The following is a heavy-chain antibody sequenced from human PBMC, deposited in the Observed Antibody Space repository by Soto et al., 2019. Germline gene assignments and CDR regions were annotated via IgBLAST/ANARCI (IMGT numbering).Heavy chain of an antibody. Sequence: ASVNVSCKASGGTFSSYYITWVRQAPGQGLEWMGGISPSFGTPNYARKFQGRVTITADESTSTAYMELSSLTSEDTAVYYCARDYDNWSFDYWGQGTLVTV. V-gene: IGHV1-69*13. D-gene: IGHD1-20*01. CDR1: GGTFSSYY. J-gene: IGHJ4*02. CDR2: ISPSFGTP. CDR3: ARDYDNWSFDY.